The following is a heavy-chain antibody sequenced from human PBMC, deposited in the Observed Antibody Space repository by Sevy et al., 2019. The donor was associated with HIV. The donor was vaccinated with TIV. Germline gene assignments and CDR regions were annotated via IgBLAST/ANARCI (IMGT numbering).Heavy chain of an antibody. V-gene: IGHV3-30*18. D-gene: IGHD1-26*01. CDR3: ANAYSGSYSHSYLYALDV. CDR1: GFSFSYYG. Sequence: GGSLRLSCIGCGFSFSYYGIHWVRQSPGKGLDWVALISHDGINENYADSVKGRVTISRDNSKNTVYLEMNSLRNEDTAIYFCANAYSGSYSHSYLYALDVWGQGTTVTVSS. CDR2: ISHDGINE. J-gene: IGHJ6*02.